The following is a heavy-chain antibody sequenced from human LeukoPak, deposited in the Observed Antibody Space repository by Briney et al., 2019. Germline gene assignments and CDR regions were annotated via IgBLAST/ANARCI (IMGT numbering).Heavy chain of an antibody. CDR1: GYTFTGYY. CDR2: LNTNSGGT. D-gene: IGHD3-16*01. J-gene: IGHJ4*02. CDR3: ARGGTAPI. Sequence: ASVKVSCKASGYTFTGYYMHWVRQAPGQGLEWMGWLNTNSGGTNYAQKLQGRVTMTRDTSISTAYMDLSRLTSDDTAVYYCARGGTAPIWGQGTLVTVSS. V-gene: IGHV1-2*02.